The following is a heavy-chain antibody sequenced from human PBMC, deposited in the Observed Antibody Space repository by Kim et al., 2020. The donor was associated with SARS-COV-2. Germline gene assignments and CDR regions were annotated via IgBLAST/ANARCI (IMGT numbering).Heavy chain of an antibody. Sequence: GGSLRLSCAASGFTFSSYSMNWVRQAPGKGLEWVSYISSSSSTIYYAYSVKGRFTISRDNAKNSLYLQMNSLRDEDTAVYYCAREGGNGVVVVAATREDWFDPWGQGTLVTVSS. V-gene: IGHV3-48*02. D-gene: IGHD2-15*01. CDR3: AREGGNGVVVVAATREDWFDP. CDR1: GFTFSSYS. CDR2: ISSSSSTI. J-gene: IGHJ5*02.